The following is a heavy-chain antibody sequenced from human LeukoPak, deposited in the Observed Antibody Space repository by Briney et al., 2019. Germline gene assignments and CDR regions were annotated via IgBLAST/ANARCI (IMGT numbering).Heavy chain of an antibody. D-gene: IGHD3-9*01. V-gene: IGHV5-51*01. Sequence: GESLKISCKGSGYSFTSYWVGWVRQMPGKGLEWMGIIYPGDSDTRYSPSFQGQVTISADKSISTAYLQWSSLKASDTAMYYCARQTGVLTGWGAFDIWGQGTMATVSS. CDR3: ARQTGVLTGWGAFDI. CDR2: IYPGDSDT. CDR1: GYSFTSYW. J-gene: IGHJ3*02.